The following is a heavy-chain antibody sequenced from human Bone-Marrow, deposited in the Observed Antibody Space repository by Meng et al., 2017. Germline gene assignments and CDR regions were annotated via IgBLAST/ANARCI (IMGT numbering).Heavy chain of an antibody. J-gene: IGHJ4*02. CDR3: ARDLTPVAGLDY. CDR1: GFTFSSYA. Sequence: GGSLRLPCAASGFTFSSYAMHWVRQAPGKGLEWVAVISYDGSNKYYADSVKGRFTISRDNSKNTLYLQMNSLRAEDTAVYYCARDLTPVAGLDYWGQGTLVTVSS. CDR2: ISYDGSNK. V-gene: IGHV3-30*01. D-gene: IGHD6-19*01.